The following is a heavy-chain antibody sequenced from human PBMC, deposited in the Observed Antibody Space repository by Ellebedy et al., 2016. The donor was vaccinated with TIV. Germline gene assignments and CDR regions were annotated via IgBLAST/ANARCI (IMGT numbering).Heavy chain of an antibody. D-gene: IGHD5-24*01. V-gene: IGHV4-39*01. CDR1: GGSISSSSYY. Sequence: MPSETLSLTCTVSGGSISSSSYYWGWIRQPPGKGLEWIGIIYYSGSTYYNPSLKSRVTISVDTSKNQFSLKLISVTAADTAVYYCARQVEMATIFWFDPWGQGTLVTVSS. CDR3: ARQVEMATIFWFDP. J-gene: IGHJ5*02. CDR2: IYYSGST.